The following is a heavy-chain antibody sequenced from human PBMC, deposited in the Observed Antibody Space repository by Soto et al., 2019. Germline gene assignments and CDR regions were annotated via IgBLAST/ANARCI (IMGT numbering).Heavy chain of an antibody. V-gene: IGHV2-26*01. J-gene: IGHJ4*02. D-gene: IGHD2-2*01. CDR2: IFSNDEK. CDR3: ARSTRSHYFDY. Sequence: QVTLKESGPVLVKPTETLTLTCTVSGFSLSNARMGVSWIRQPPGKALEWLAHIFSNDEKSYSTSLKSRLTXTXXTAKSQVVLTMTNMDPVDTATYYCARSTRSHYFDYWGQGTLVTVSS. CDR1: GFSLSNARMG.